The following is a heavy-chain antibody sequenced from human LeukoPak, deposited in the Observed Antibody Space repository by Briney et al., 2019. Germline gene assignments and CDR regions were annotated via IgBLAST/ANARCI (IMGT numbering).Heavy chain of an antibody. CDR2: IYYSGST. Sequence: PSQTLSLTCTVSGGSISSGGYYWSWIRQHPGKGLEWIGYIYYSGSTYYNPSLKSRVTISVDTSKNQFSLKLSSMTAADTAVYYCARDTAHHEDYGGNSVPGYYYYGMDVWGQGTTVTVSS. CDR1: GGSISSGGYY. V-gene: IGHV4-31*03. J-gene: IGHJ6*02. CDR3: ARDTAHHEDYGGNSVPGYYYYGMDV. D-gene: IGHD4-23*01.